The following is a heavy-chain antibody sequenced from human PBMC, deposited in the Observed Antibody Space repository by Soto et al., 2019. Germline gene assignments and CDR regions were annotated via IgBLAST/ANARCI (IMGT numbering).Heavy chain of an antibody. CDR3: ARGGTHLVPDY. D-gene: IGHD6-6*01. CDR2: INPTGGST. V-gene: IGHV1-46*01. Sequence: QVQLVQSGAEVKQPGASMRVSCRTSGYTFTSYYMHWVRQAPGQGLEWMGIINPTGGSTTYSQKLQGRFITSTDTYTNTLYMEMSSLRSEDTAVYYCARGGTHLVPDYWGQGTLVTVSS. J-gene: IGHJ4*02. CDR1: GYTFTSYY.